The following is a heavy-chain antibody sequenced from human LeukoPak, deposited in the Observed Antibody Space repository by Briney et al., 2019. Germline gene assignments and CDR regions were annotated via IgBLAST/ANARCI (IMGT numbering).Heavy chain of an antibody. CDR3: ARDPYSDYSIRH. V-gene: IGHV3-30*14. Sequence: QPGRSLRLSCAASGFTFSSYAMHWVRQAPGKGLEWVAVISYDGSNKYYADSVKGRFTISRDNSKNTLYLQMNSLRAEDTAVYYCARDPYSDYSIRHWGQGTLVTVSS. J-gene: IGHJ4*02. CDR1: GFTFSSYA. D-gene: IGHD4-11*01. CDR2: ISYDGSNK.